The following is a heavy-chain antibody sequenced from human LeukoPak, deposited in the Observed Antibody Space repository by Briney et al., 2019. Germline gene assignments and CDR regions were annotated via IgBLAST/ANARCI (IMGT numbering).Heavy chain of an antibody. D-gene: IGHD3-3*01. CDR1: GYTFTSYD. V-gene: IGHV1-8*01. Sequence: ASVKVSCKASGYTFTSYDINWVRQATGQGLEWMGWMIPNSGNTGYAQKFQGRVTMTRNTSISTAYMELSSLRSEDTAVYYCARIGKRSGYYNWFDPWGQGTLVTVSS. CDR3: ARIGKRSGYYNWFDP. J-gene: IGHJ5*02. CDR2: MIPNSGNT.